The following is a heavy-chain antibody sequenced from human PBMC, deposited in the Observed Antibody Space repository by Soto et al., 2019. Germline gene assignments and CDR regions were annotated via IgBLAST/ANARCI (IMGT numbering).Heavy chain of an antibody. CDR1: GITFSSHA. D-gene: IGHD3-10*01. J-gene: IGHJ4*02. CDR2: LISSGSST. V-gene: IGHV3-23*01. CDR3: AKHSASGGGFDY. Sequence: EVQLLESGGGLVQPGGSLRLSCAASGITFSSHAMTWVRQSPGRGLEWVSLISSGSSTYYADSVKGRFSISRDNSKSTLFLQMNSLRAEDTAIYYCAKHSASGGGFDYSGQGTLVTVSS.